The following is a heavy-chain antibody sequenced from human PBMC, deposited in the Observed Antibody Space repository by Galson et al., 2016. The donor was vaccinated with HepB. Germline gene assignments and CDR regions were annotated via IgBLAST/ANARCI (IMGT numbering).Heavy chain of an antibody. J-gene: IGHJ4*02. CDR2: ITGSGVT. Sequence: SLRLSCAASGFTFSSYAMSWVRQAPGKGLEWVSVITGSGVTYYADSVKGRFTVSRDNSKNTLYLQMNSLRDEDTAVYYCAKGRTGTTGPVEYWGQGTLVTVSS. CDR3: AKGRTGTTGPVEY. CDR1: GFTFSSYA. V-gene: IGHV3-23*01. D-gene: IGHD1-1*01.